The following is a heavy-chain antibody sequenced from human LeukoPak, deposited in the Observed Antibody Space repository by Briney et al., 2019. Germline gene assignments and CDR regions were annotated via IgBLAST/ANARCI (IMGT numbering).Heavy chain of an antibody. Sequence: ASVKVSCKASGYTFTGYYMHWVRQAPGQGLEWMGWINPNSGGTNYAQKLQGRVTMTTDTSTSTAYMELRSLRSDDTAVYYCARFSSIFGVVSYYYYGMDVWGQGTTVTVSS. V-gene: IGHV1-2*02. J-gene: IGHJ6*02. CDR2: INPNSGGT. CDR1: GYTFTGYY. D-gene: IGHD3-3*01. CDR3: ARFSSIFGVVSYYYYGMDV.